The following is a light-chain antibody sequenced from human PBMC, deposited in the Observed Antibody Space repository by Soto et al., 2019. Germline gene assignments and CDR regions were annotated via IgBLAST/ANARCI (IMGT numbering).Light chain of an antibody. CDR3: QRYNSDSET. V-gene: IGKV1-5*03. Sequence: DIPMTQSPSTLSASVGDRVTITCRASQSISNSLAWFQQKPGKAPKVLIYQTSKLHNGVPSRFSGSGSGTEFTLTISGLQPDDFATYYCQRYNSDSETFGQGTKVEIK. CDR1: QSISNS. J-gene: IGKJ1*01. CDR2: QTS.